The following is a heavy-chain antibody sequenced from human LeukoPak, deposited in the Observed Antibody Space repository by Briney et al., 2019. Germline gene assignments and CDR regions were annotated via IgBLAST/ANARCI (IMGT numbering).Heavy chain of an antibody. J-gene: IGHJ4*02. CDR2: IWYDGSNK. CDR1: GFTFSSYG. D-gene: IGHD6-6*01. V-gene: IGHV3-33*01. Sequence: GRSLRLSCAASGFTFSSYGMHWVRQAPGKGLEWVAVIWYDGSNKYYADSVKGRFTISRDNSKNTLYLQMNSLRAEDTAVYYCARESRPYSSSEELDYWGQGTLVTVSS. CDR3: ARESRPYSSSEELDY.